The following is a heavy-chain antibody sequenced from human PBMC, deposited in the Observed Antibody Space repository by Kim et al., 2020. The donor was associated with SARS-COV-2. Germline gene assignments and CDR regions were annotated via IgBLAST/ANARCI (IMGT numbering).Heavy chain of an antibody. CDR2: MSGISGSGATT. V-gene: IGHV3-23*01. D-gene: IGHD2-21*02. Sequence: GGSLRLSCAASGFAFSNYAMSWVRQAPGKGLEWVSGMSGISGSGATTYYADSVKGRFTVSRDNSKNTLFLQMNSLRAEDTAMYYCKNGGVGTNYHYFDYWGQGTLVTVSS. J-gene: IGHJ4*02. CDR3: KNGGVGTNYHYFDY. CDR1: GFAFSNYA.